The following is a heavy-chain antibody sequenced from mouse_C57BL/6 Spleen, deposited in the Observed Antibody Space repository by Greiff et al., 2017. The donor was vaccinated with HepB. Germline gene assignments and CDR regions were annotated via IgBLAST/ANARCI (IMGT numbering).Heavy chain of an antibody. CDR3: ANKLGRHAIDY. V-gene: IGHV2-6*01. Sequence: VQLQQSGPGLVAPSQSLSITCTVSGFSLTSYGVDWVRQSPGKGLEWLGVIWGVGSTNYNSALKSRLSISKDNSKSQVFLKMNSLQTEDTAMYYCANKLGRHAIDYGGQGTSVTVS. CDR2: IWGVGST. D-gene: IGHD4-1*01. CDR1: GFSLTSYG. J-gene: IGHJ4*01.